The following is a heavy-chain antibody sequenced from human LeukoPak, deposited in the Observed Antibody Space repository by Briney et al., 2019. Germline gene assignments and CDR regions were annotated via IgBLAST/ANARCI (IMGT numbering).Heavy chain of an antibody. J-gene: IGHJ5*02. CDR1: GYTFTGYY. CDR3: AREQAYSSSSGWFDP. Sequence: ASVKVSCKASGYTFTGYYMHWVRQAPGQGLEWMGWINPNSGGTNYAQKFQGMVTMTRDTSISTAYMELSRLRSDDTAVYYCAREQAYSSSSGWFDPWGQGTLVTVSP. CDR2: INPNSGGT. D-gene: IGHD6-6*01. V-gene: IGHV1-2*02.